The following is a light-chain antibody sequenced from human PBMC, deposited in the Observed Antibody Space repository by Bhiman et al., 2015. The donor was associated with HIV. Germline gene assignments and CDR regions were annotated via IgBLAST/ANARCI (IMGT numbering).Light chain of an antibody. V-gene: IGLV2-14*03. J-gene: IGLJ3*02. CDR3: ASYTTATTWV. CDR2: DVS. CDR1: SSDVGGYNY. Sequence: QSALTQPASVSGSPGQSITISCTGTSSDVGGYNYVSWYLQHPGKAPKLMIYDVSNRPSGVSNRFSGSKSGNTASLTISGLQSEDDAFYYCASYTTATTWVFGGGTELTVL.